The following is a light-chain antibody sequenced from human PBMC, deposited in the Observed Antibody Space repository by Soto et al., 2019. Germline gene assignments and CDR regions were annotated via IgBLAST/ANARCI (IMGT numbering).Light chain of an antibody. V-gene: IGKV3-20*01. CDR1: QSVKNSY. Sequence: EIVLTQSPGTLSLSPGERATLSCRASQSVKNSYLVWYQQKPGQAPRLLVYGASTGATGIPDRFSGSGSGTDFTLTISRLEPEDFAVYYCQQYGGSPITFGQGTRLEIK. CDR3: QQYGGSPIT. J-gene: IGKJ5*01. CDR2: GAS.